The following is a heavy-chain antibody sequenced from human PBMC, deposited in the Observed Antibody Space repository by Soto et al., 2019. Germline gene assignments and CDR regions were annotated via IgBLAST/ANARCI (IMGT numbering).Heavy chain of an antibody. D-gene: IGHD4-17*01. V-gene: IGHV4-59*01. CDR3: ARLPWADYGGIFDP. J-gene: IGHJ5*02. Sequence: SETLSLTCTVSGGSISSYYWSWIRQPPGKKLEWIGYIYYSGSTNYNPSLKSRVTISVDTSKNQFSLKLYSVTTADTAMYYCARLPWADYGGIFDPWGQGTLVTVSS. CDR1: GGSISSYY. CDR2: IYYSGST.